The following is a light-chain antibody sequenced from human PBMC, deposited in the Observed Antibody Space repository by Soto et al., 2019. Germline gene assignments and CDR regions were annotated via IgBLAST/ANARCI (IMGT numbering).Light chain of an antibody. CDR3: SSYAGSNNFV. CDR1: SSDGGGYNY. V-gene: IGLV2-8*01. CDR2: EVT. Sequence: QSALTQPRSVSGSPGQSVTISCTGTSSDGGGYNYVSWYQQHPGKARKLVIYEVTKRPSGVPDRVSASKSGNTASLTVSGLRAEDEADYYCSSYAGSNNFVFGSGTKVTVL. J-gene: IGLJ1*01.